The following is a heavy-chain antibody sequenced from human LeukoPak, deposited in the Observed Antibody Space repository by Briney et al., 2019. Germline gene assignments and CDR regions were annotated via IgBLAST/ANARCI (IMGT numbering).Heavy chain of an antibody. Sequence: SQTLSLTCTVSGVSVTSDHYNWVWVRQHPGQGLEWIGHIYYTACTSYNLCLKSRLTISADKYKNEFSLKFSSSTASDASFYYCMRPLNTDHDSYDVWGQGTMVTVSS. V-gene: IGHV4-31*03. CDR2: IYYTACT. CDR1: GVSVTSDHYN. J-gene: IGHJ3*01. CDR3: MRPLNTDHDSYDV. D-gene: IGHD4-11*01.